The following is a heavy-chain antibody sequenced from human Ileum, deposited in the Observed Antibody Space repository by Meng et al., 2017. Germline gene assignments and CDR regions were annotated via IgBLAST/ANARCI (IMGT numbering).Heavy chain of an antibody. CDR1: GYTFTSQS. D-gene: IGHD4-23*01. CDR2: INTNTGNA. Sequence: ASVKVSCKASGYTFTSQSMNWVRQAPGQGLEWIGWINTNTGNANYAPDFTGRFVFSLDTSVSTAYLQISSLNVADTAVYYCARHTGNLGLDYWGQGTLVTGAS. J-gene: IGHJ4*02. CDR3: ARHTGNLGLDY. V-gene: IGHV7-4-1*02.